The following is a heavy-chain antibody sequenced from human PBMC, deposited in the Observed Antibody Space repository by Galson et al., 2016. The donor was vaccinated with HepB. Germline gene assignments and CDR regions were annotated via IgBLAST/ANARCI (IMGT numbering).Heavy chain of an antibody. D-gene: IGHD4-17*01. Sequence: SLRLSCAASRFTFSTYSMNWVRQAPGKGLEWVSSISSSSSNIFYADSVKGRFTISRDNAKNSLYLQMNSLRAEDTAVYYCARDRSYGDYEDYYFGYWGQGTLVTVSS. V-gene: IGHV3-21*01. J-gene: IGHJ4*02. CDR2: ISSSSSNI. CDR1: RFTFSTYS. CDR3: ARDRSYGDYEDYYFGY.